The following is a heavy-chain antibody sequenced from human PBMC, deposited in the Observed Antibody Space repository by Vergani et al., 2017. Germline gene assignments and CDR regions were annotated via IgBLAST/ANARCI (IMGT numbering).Heavy chain of an antibody. D-gene: IGHD1-7*01. CDR1: GFTFDDYA. J-gene: IGHJ3*02. CDR2: ISWNSGNI. Sequence: EVQLVESGGGLVQPGRSLRLSCAASGFTFDDYAMHWVRQAPGKGLEWVSGISWNSGNIGYADSVKGRFTISRVNAKNTLYLQMNSLRAEDTAVYYCARGEWLELRVHAFDIWGQGTMVTVSS. CDR3: ARGEWLELRVHAFDI. V-gene: IGHV3-9*01.